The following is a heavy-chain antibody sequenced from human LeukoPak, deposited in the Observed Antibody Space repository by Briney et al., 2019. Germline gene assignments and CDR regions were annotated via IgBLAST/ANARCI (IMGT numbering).Heavy chain of an antibody. V-gene: IGHV1-8*03. CDR2: MNPNSGNT. D-gene: IGHD3-10*01. Sequence: PVASVKVSCKASGYTFTSYDINWVRQATGQGLEWMGWMNPNSGNTGYAQKLQGRVTITRNTSISTAYMELSSLRSEDTAVYYCARLGLYGSGSSHAYYYYYMDVWGKGTTVTISS. CDR1: GYTFTSYD. J-gene: IGHJ6*03. CDR3: ARLGLYGSGSSHAYYYYYMDV.